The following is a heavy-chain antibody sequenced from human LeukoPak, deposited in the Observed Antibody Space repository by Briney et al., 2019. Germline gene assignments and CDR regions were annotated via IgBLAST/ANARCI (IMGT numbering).Heavy chain of an antibody. Sequence: SETLSLTCAVSGYSISSGYYWGWIRQPPGQGLEWMGSIYHSGSTYYNPSLKSRVTISVDTSKNQFSLKLSSVTAADTAVYYCARRIQSYYDSSGYDEGWFDPWGQGTLVTVSS. CDR1: GYSISSGYY. D-gene: IGHD3-22*01. CDR2: IYHSGST. CDR3: ARRIQSYYDSSGYDEGWFDP. J-gene: IGHJ5*02. V-gene: IGHV4-38-2*01.